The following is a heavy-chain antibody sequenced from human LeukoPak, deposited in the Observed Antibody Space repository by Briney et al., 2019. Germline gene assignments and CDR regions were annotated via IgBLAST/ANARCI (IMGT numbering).Heavy chain of an antibody. Sequence: GGSLRLSCAASGITFTSSSMTWVRQAPGKGLEWVSSISSSSSYIYFADSLKGRFTISRDNAKNSLYLQMNSLKTGDTAVYYCTREEGMGDWANYYYYYMDVWGKGTTVTVSS. V-gene: IGHV3-21*03. CDR1: GITFTSSS. D-gene: IGHD3-16*01. CDR3: TREEGMGDWANYYYYYMDV. J-gene: IGHJ6*03. CDR2: ISSSSSYI.